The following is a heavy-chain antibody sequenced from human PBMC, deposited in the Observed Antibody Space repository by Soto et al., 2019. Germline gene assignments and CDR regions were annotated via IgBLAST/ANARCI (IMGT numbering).Heavy chain of an antibody. D-gene: IGHD6-6*01. CDR2: IYYSGST. CDR1: VGSISSSSYY. CDR3: ARHIAAPGGYYYYGMDV. J-gene: IGHJ6*02. Sequence: SETLSLTCTVSVGSISSSSYYWGWIRQPPGKGLEWIGSIYYSGSTYYNPSLKSRVTISVDTSKNQFSLKLSSVTAADTAVYYCARHIAAPGGYYYYGMDVGGQGTTVTVSS. V-gene: IGHV4-39*01.